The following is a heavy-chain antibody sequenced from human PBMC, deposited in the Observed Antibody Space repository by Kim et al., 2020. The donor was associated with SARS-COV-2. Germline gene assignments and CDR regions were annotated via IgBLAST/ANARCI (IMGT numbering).Heavy chain of an antibody. CDR2: IDSTGSI. CDR3: ARAPGSRHYFDQ. J-gene: IGHJ4*02. D-gene: IGHD2-2*01. Sequence: SETLSLSCTVSGGSLNRYYWSWIRQPPGKGLEWVGYIDSTGSINNNPSLKSRVTISVDTSKNQFSLKLSSLTAADTAVYYCARAPGSRHYFDQWGQGTLVTVSS. CDR1: GGSLNRYY. V-gene: IGHV4-59*13.